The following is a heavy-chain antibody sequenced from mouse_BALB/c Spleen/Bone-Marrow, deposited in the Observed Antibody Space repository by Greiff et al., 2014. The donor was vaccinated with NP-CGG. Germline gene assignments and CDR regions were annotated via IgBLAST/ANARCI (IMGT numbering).Heavy chain of an antibody. CDR3: TRSRAYFRDWFAY. V-gene: IGHV1-39*01. D-gene: IGHD2-14*01. CDR1: GHSFTGYN. J-gene: IGHJ3*01. Sequence: LVESGPGLEKPGASVKVSCKASGHSFTGYNMNWVKQSHGKSLEWIGNIDPYYGTTTFNQKFKDKATLTVDKSSSTAYMQLKSLTSEDSAVYYCTRSRAYFRDWFAYWGQGTLVTVSA. CDR2: IDPYYGTT.